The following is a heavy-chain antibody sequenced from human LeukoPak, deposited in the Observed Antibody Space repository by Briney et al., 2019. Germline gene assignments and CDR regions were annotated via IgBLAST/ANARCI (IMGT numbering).Heavy chain of an antibody. D-gene: IGHD6-19*01. V-gene: IGHV4-39*02. CDR2: IYYSGST. J-gene: IGHJ4*02. CDR3: AREDGSGWYYFDY. CDR1: GGSISSSSYY. Sequence: SETLSLTCTVSGGSISSSSYYWGWIRQPPGKGLEWIGSIYYSGSTYYTPSLKSRVTISVDTSKNQFSMKLSSVTAADTAVYYCAREDGSGWYYFDYWGQGTLVTVS.